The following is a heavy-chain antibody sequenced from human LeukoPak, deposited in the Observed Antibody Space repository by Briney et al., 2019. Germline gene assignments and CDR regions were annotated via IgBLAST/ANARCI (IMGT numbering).Heavy chain of an antibody. D-gene: IGHD2-2*01. CDR1: GGSISSSSYY. V-gene: IGHV4-39*07. Sequence: PSETLSLTCIVSGGSISSSSYYWGWIRQPPRKGLEWIGSIYYSGSSYYNPSLKSRVTISVDTSKNQFSLKLSSVTAADTAVYYCARDPALGSCSSTNCYDDYWGQGTLVTVSS. CDR3: ARDPALGSCSSTNCYDDY. CDR2: IYYSGSS. J-gene: IGHJ4*02.